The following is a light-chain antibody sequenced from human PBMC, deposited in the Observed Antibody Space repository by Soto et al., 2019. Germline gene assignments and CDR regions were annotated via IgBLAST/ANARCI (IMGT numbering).Light chain of an antibody. V-gene: IGLV2-14*01. CDR2: EVS. J-gene: IGLJ3*02. CDR3: SAYTNVGTLV. CDR1: RDDVGGYNY. Sequence: QSALTQPASVSGSPGQSITISCTGTRDDVGGYNYVSWYQQYPGKAPKLMIYEVSYRPSGVSNRFSGSRSGHTASLSISGLQAEDYADYYCSAYTNVGTLVFGGGTKVTVL.